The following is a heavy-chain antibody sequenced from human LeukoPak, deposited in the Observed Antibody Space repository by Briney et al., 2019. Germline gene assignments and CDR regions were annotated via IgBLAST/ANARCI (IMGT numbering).Heavy chain of an antibody. D-gene: IGHD3-22*01. V-gene: IGHV4-59*01. Sequence: SESLSLTCTVPGGSLSRYYWSWIRQTPGKGLGWIGYIYYSGSTNYTPSLKSRVTISVDTSKNQFSLKLSSVTAADTAVYYCARGSKDDSSEDYWGQGTLVTVSS. CDR2: IYYSGST. CDR3: ARGSKDDSSEDY. J-gene: IGHJ4*02. CDR1: GGSLSRYY.